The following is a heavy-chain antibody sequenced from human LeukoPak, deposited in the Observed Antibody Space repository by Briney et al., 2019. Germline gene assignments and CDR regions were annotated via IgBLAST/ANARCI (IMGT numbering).Heavy chain of an antibody. V-gene: IGHV3-23*01. CDR3: ARDRGVLEFGNYYYYMDV. CDR2: ISGSGHRT. Sequence: GGSLRLSCAASGFTFSSYGVSWVRQAPGKGLEWVSGISGSGHRTYYADSVKGRFTISRDNSKSTLYLQMNSLRAEDTAVYYCARDRGVLEFGNYYYYMDVWGKGTTVTISS. D-gene: IGHD3-3*01. J-gene: IGHJ6*03. CDR1: GFTFSSYG.